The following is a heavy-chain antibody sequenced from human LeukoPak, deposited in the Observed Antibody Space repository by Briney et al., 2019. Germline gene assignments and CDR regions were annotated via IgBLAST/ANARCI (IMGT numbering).Heavy chain of an antibody. CDR1: GFTFSDYY. CDR2: ISSSGSTI. J-gene: IGHJ4*02. CDR3: ASSSTYYYDSSGYC. V-gene: IGHV3-11*01. D-gene: IGHD3-22*01. Sequence: GGSLRLSCAASGFTFSDYYMSWIRQAPGKGLEWVSYISSSGSTIYYADSVKGLFTISRDNAKNSLYLQMNSLRAEDTAVYYCASSSTYYYDSSGYCWGQGTLVTVSS.